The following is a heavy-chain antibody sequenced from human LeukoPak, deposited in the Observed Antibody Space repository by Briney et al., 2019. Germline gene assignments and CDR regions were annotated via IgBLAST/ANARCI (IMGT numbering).Heavy chain of an antibody. D-gene: IGHD3-10*01. CDR1: GFTFSSSA. J-gene: IGHJ4*02. CDR3: AKSFYYNSGSWGIFDY. Sequence: GGSLRLSCAASGFTFSSSAMSWVRQAPGKGLEWVSGISGSGGSTYYADSVKGRFTISRDNSKNTLYLQMNSLRAEDTAVYYCAKSFYYNSGSWGIFDYWGQGTLVTVSS. V-gene: IGHV3-23*01. CDR2: ISGSGGST.